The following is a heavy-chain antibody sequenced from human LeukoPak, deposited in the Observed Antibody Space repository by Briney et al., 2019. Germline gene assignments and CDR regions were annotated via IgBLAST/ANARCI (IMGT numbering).Heavy chain of an antibody. V-gene: IGHV4-61*01. J-gene: IGHJ4*02. D-gene: IGHD6-19*01. CDR3: ARVRYSSGWYPFDY. Sequence: SETLSLTCTVSGGSIGGSISSYYWSWIRQPPGKGLEWIGYIYYSGSTNYNPSLKSRVAISVDTSKNQFSLKLSSVTAADTAVYYSARVRYSSGWYPFDYWGQGTLVTVSS. CDR1: GGSIGGSISSYY. CDR2: IYYSGST.